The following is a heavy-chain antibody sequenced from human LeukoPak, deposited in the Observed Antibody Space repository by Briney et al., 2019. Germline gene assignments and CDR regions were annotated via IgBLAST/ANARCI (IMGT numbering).Heavy chain of an antibody. V-gene: IGHV1-2*02. CDR3: ARDRGGDAFDI. J-gene: IGHJ3*02. D-gene: IGHD3-10*01. Sequence: GASVKVSCKTSGYNFTAYYIHWVRQAPGQGLEWMAWINPNSGDTVSEQKFQGRVSMTYDTSISTAYMELNRLGSDDTAVYYCARDRGGDAFDIWGQGTMVTVSS. CDR1: GYNFTAYY. CDR2: INPNSGDT.